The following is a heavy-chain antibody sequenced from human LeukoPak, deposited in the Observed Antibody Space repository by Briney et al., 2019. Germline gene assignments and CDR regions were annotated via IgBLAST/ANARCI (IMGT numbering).Heavy chain of an antibody. J-gene: IGHJ4*02. V-gene: IGHV3-30*18. CDR3: AKDRRNYDSSGYPPDY. CDR2: ISYDGSNK. CDR1: GFTFSSYG. D-gene: IGHD3-22*01. Sequence: PGGSLRLSCAASGFTFSSYGMHWVRQAPGKGLEWVAVISYDGSNKYYADSVKGRFTISRDNFKNTLYLQMNSLRAEDTAVHYCAKDRRNYDSSGYPPDYWGQGTLVTVSS.